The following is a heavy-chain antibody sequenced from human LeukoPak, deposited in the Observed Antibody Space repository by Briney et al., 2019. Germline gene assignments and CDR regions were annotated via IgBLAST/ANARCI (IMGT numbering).Heavy chain of an antibody. CDR2: IYYNGRT. CDR1: GGSISRYY. Sequence: PETLSLTCSVSGGSISRYYWTWIRRPPGKGLEWIGHIYYNGRTNYNPSLNSRVTISVDTSKNQFSLKLTSVTAADTAVYYCARAGTVLGAEFDYWGQGTLVTVSS. CDR3: ARAGTVLGAEFDY. V-gene: IGHV4-59*01. D-gene: IGHD1-26*01. J-gene: IGHJ4*02.